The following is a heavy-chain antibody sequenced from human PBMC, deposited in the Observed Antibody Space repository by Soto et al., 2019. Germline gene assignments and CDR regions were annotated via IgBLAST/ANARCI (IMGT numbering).Heavy chain of an antibody. V-gene: IGHV3-30-3*01. CDR3: AGDYYVLWSGYFPFGLFAS. CDR1: GFTFSSYA. Sequence: PGGSLRLSCAASGFTFSSYAMHWVRQAPGKGLEWVADISYDGSNKYYADSVKGRFTISRDNSKNTLYLQMNSLRAEDTAVYYCAGDYYVLWSGYFPFGLFASWGQGILVTVSS. D-gene: IGHD3-3*01. J-gene: IGHJ4*02. CDR2: ISYDGSNK.